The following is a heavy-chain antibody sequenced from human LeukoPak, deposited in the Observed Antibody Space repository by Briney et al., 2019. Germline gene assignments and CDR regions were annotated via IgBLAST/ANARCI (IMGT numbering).Heavy chain of an antibody. J-gene: IGHJ4*02. D-gene: IGHD3-3*01. CDR2: ISAYNGNT. Sequence: ASVKVSCKASGYTFTSYGISWLRQAPGQGLEWMGWISAYNGNTNYAQKLQGRVTMTTDTSTSTAYMELRSLRSDDTAVYYCAASATIFGVVIGLDYWGQGTLVTVSS. CDR1: GYTFTSYG. CDR3: AASATIFGVVIGLDY. V-gene: IGHV1-18*01.